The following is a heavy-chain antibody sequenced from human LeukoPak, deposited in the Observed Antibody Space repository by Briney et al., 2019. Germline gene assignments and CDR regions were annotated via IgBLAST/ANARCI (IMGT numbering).Heavy chain of an antibody. V-gene: IGHV4-39*01. J-gene: IGHJ5*02. D-gene: IGHD6-19*01. CDR3: ARHVRKGGIAVAGTPGWFDP. CDR1: AGSISSSSYS. Sequence: SETLSLTCTVSAGSISSSSYSWGWIRQPPGKGLEWIGSIYYSESTYFNPSLKSRVTISVDTSKNQFSLKLSSVTAADTAVYYCARHVRKGGIAVAGTPGWFDPWGQGTLVTVSS. CDR2: IYYSEST.